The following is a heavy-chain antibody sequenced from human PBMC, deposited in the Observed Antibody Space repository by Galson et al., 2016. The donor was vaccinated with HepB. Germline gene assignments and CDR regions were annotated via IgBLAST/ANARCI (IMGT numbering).Heavy chain of an antibody. J-gene: IGHJ6*02. CDR1: GFTFSSYG. D-gene: IGHD5-18*01. CDR3: ARVGDDNNTWIQLWSNYYYYGMDV. V-gene: IGHV3-30*03. Sequence: SLRLSCAASGFTFSSYGMHWVRQAPGKGLEWVAFILYEGINKDYGDSVKGRFTISRDNSKNTLYLQMNSLRAEDTAVYYCARVGDDNNTWIQLWSNYYYYGMDVWGQGTTVTVSS. CDR2: ILYEGINK.